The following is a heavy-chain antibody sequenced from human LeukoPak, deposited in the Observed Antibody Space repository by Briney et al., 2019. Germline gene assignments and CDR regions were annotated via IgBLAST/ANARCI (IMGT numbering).Heavy chain of an antibody. CDR1: GYTFIHYC. CDR2: IDGETGNT. V-gene: IGHV1-46*01. Sequence: ASVKVSCKASGYTFIHYCMHWVRQVRGQGLEWMGFIDGETGNTRYAQNFQGRITMTRDTSTGTVFMDLSSLRLDDTAVYYCARDPGGSDFGPGTYFAYWGQGSLVTVSS. CDR3: ARDPGGSDFGPGTYFAY. J-gene: IGHJ4*02. D-gene: IGHD3-10*01.